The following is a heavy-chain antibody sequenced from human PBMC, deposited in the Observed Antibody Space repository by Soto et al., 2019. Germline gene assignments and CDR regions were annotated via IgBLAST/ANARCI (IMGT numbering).Heavy chain of an antibody. Sequence: PGGSLRLSCTASGFTFRSFTMNWVRQAPGKGLEWVSSISSSSTYIHYAASLKGRFTVSRNNAKKSLDLQMNSLRADDTAVYYCARDLQYESGGFAYWGQGTLVTVSS. D-gene: IGHD3-22*01. V-gene: IGHV3-21*01. CDR1: GFTFRSFT. CDR2: ISSSSTYI. CDR3: ARDLQYESGGFAY. J-gene: IGHJ4*02.